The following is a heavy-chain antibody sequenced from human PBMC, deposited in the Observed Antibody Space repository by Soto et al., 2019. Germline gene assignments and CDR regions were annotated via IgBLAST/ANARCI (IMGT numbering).Heavy chain of an antibody. D-gene: IGHD5-12*01. CDR2: ISGSGGDT. CDR1: GFTFSSYA. J-gene: IGHJ6*02. CDR3: AKYPQGYGCYGIPYYYYGMDV. V-gene: IGHV3-23*01. Sequence: PGGSLRLSCAASGFTFSSYAMSWVRQAPGKGLEWVSGISGSGGDTDYADSVKGRFTISRDNSKNTLYLQMNSLRAEDTAVYYCAKYPQGYGCYGIPYYYYGMDVWGQGTTVTVSS.